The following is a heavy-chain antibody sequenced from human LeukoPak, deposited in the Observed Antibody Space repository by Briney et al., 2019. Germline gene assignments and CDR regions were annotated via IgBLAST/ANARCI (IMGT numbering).Heavy chain of an antibody. Sequence: SETLSLTCIVSGGSISSYYWSWIRHPPGKGLEWIGYIYYSGSTIYNLSLKSRVTISVDTAKNQFSLKLSSVTAADTAVYYCARGTYGDYVISAFDIWGQGTMVTVSS. D-gene: IGHD4-17*01. J-gene: IGHJ3*02. CDR3: ARGTYGDYVISAFDI. CDR2: IYYSGST. V-gene: IGHV4-59*01. CDR1: GGSISSYY.